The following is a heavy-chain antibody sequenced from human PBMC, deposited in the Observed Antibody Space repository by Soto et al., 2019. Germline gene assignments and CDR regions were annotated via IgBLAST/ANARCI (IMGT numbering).Heavy chain of an antibody. CDR1: GFTVSSNY. CDR3: ARLPAGSYSSDWYYFDY. Sequence: GGSLRLSCAASGFTVSSNYMSWVRQAPGKGPEWVSVIYSGGDTYYADSVEGRFTISRDNSKNTLYLQMNSLTAEDTAVYYCARLPAGSYSSDWYYFDYWGQGTLVT. D-gene: IGHD6-19*01. V-gene: IGHV3-53*01. CDR2: IYSGGDT. J-gene: IGHJ4*02.